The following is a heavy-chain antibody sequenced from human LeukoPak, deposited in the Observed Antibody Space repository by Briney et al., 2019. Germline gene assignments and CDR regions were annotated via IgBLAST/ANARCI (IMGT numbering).Heavy chain of an antibody. J-gene: IGHJ4*02. Sequence: GASVKVSCKVSGHTLTELSVHWVRQAPGKGLEWLGGFDIEDEKRWYERKFRGRVTVTEDTSIDTAYMELGGLTSDDTAVYFCTTEYMTSAWRWGYWGQGTLVVVSS. CDR3: TTEYMTSAWRWGY. CDR1: GHTLTELS. V-gene: IGHV1-24*01. D-gene: IGHD3-16*01. CDR2: FDIEDEKR.